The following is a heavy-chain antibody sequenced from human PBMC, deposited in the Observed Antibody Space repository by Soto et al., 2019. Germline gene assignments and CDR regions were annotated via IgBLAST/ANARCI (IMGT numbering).Heavy chain of an antibody. V-gene: IGHV4-30-2*01. CDR3: APAGGLGAVAADY. D-gene: IGHD6-19*01. J-gene: IGHJ4*02. CDR1: GGSISSGGYS. CDR2: IYHSGST. Sequence: QLQLQESGSGLVKPSQTLSLTCAVSGGSISSGGYSWSWIRQPPGKGLEWIGYIYHSGSTYYNPSLKSRVTISEDRSKTQFSLKLRSLPAADPALYSWAPAGGLGAVAADYWGQGTLVTVSS.